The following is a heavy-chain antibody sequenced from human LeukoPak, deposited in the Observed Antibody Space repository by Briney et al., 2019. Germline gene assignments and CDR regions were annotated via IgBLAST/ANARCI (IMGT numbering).Heavy chain of an antibody. V-gene: IGHV4-31*03. CDR2: IYYSGST. CDR3: ARVITIFGPRNPTKPDCGMDV. J-gene: IGHJ6*02. CDR1: GGSISSGGYY. D-gene: IGHD3-3*01. Sequence: SETLSLTCTVSGGSISSGGYYWSWIRQHPGKGLEWIGYIYYSGSTYYNPSLKSRVTISVDTSKNQFSLKLSSVTAADTAVYYCARVITIFGPRNPTKPDCGMDVWGQGTTVTVSS.